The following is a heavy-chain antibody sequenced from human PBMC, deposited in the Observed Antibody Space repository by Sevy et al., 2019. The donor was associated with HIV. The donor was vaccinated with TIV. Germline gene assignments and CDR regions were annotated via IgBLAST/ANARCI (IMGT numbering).Heavy chain of an antibody. CDR2: MNPNSGNT. V-gene: IGHV1-8*03. CDR1: GYTFTSYD. J-gene: IGHJ3*02. D-gene: IGHD6-13*01. Sequence: ASVKVSCKASGYTFTSYDINWVRQATGQGLEWMGWMNPNSGNTGYAQKFQGRVTITRNTSISPAYMELSSLRSEDTTVYYCARLYSSSWEGYAFDIWGQGTMVTVSS. CDR3: ARLYSSSWEGYAFDI.